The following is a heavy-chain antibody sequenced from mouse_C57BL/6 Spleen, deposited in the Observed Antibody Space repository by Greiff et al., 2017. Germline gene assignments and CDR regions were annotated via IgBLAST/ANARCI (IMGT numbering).Heavy chain of an antibody. J-gene: IGHJ4*01. Sequence: QVQLQQSGPELVKPGASVKLSCKASGYAFSSSWMNWVKQRPGKGLEWIGRIYPGGGDTNYNGKFKGKATLTADKSSSTAYMQLSSLTSEDAAVYFWGRRGVYDGDYGAMDYWGQGTSVTVSA. CDR1: GYAFSSSW. CDR3: GRRGVYDGDYGAMDY. D-gene: IGHD2-3*01. V-gene: IGHV1-82*01. CDR2: IYPGGGDT.